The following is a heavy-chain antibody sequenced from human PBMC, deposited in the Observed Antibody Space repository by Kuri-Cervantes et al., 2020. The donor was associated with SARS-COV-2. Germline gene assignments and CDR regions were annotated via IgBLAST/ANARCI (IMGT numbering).Heavy chain of an antibody. V-gene: IGHV1-46*01. CDR1: GYTFTSYY. Sequence: ASVKVSCKASGYTFTSYYIHWVRQAPGQGLEWMGIINPSGGSTNYAQKFQGRVTITTDESTSTAYMELSSLRSEDTAVYYCATGPPYCSSTSCYTNWFDPWGQETLVTVSS. J-gene: IGHJ5*02. CDR2: INPSGGST. CDR3: ATGPPYCSSTSCYTNWFDP. D-gene: IGHD2-2*02.